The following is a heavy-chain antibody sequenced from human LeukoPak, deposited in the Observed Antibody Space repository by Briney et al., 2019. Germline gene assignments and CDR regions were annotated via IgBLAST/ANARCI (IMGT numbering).Heavy chain of an antibody. CDR3: AKDLTYYYDSSGPAIDY. CDR1: GFTFDDYA. D-gene: IGHD3-22*01. J-gene: IGHJ4*02. CDR2: ISWNSGSI. Sequence: GRSLRLSCAASGFTFDDYAMHWVRQAPGKGLEWVSGISWNSGSIGYADSVKGRFTISRDNAKNSLYLQMNSPRAEDTALYYCAKDLTYYYDSSGPAIDYWGQGTLVTVSS. V-gene: IGHV3-9*01.